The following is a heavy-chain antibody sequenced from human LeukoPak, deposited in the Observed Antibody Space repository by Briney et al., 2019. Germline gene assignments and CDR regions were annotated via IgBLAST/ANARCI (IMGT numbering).Heavy chain of an antibody. J-gene: IGHJ3*02. V-gene: IGHV4-59*04. CDR2: IYYSGST. CDR1: GGSISSYY. Sequence: SETLSLTCTVSGGSISSYYWSWIRQPPGKGLEWIGYIYYSGSTYYNPSLKSRVTISVDTSKNQFSLKLSSVTAADTAVYYCARSGYSYGADAVDIWGQGTMVTVSS. D-gene: IGHD5-18*01. CDR3: ARSGYSYGADAVDI.